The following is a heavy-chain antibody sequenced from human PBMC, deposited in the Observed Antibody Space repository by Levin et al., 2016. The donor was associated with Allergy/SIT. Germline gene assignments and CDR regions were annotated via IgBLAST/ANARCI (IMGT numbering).Heavy chain of an antibody. J-gene: IGHJ6*02. CDR3: ARERPFQGLDV. V-gene: IGHV4-61*01. Sequence: SETLSLTCTVSGGSVGSSSYYWNWIRQPPGKDLECLGYIYYSGRTNYNPSLKSRVTITVDTSKNQFSLKLSSVTAADTAVYYCARERPFQGLDVWGQGTTVTVSS. CDR2: IYYSGRT. CDR1: GGSVGSSSYY.